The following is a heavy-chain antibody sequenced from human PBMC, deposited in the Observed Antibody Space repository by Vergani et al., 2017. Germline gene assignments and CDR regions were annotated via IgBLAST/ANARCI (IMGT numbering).Heavy chain of an antibody. Sequence: QVQLVQSGAEVKKPGASVKVSCEAFGYTFTSYYMHWVRQAPGQGLEWMGIFNPSGGGTTYAQKFQGRVTMTRDTSPSTVYMELSSLGVEDTAIYYCARDLISSAAAGEIDSDYYYYYMDVWGKGTTVTVS. V-gene: IGHV1-46*01. J-gene: IGHJ6*03. CDR3: ARDLISSAAAGEIDSDYYYYYMDV. CDR2: FNPSGGGT. D-gene: IGHD6-13*01. CDR1: GYTFTSYY.